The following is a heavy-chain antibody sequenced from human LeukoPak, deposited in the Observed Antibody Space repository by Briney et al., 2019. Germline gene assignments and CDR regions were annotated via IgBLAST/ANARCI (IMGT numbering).Heavy chain of an antibody. V-gene: IGHV3-30*03. CDR3: VRFPPKVVIAVAANF. CDR1: GFTFSRYW. D-gene: IGHD6-13*01. J-gene: IGHJ4*02. CDR2: ISYDGNDK. Sequence: GGSLRLSCAASGFTFSRYWMSWVRQAPGKGLEWVAVISYDGNDKFYADPVKGRFTISRDNSKNTLYLQMNSLRAEDTAVYYCVRFPPKVVIAVAANFWGQGTLVTVSS.